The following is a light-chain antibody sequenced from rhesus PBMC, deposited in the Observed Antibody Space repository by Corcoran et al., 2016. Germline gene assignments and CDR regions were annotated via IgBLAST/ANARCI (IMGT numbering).Light chain of an antibody. J-gene: IGKJ4*01. CDR3: QQHDNSPPT. CDR2: RAS. CDR1: QGIRNW. Sequence: DIQMTQSPSSLSASVGDRVTITCRASQGIRNWLAWYQQTPGKAPKRLIYRASNVETGVPSRFRGSGSVTYCTLTISSLQPEDIATYYCQQHDNSPPTFGGGTNVEIK. V-gene: IGKV1-69*01.